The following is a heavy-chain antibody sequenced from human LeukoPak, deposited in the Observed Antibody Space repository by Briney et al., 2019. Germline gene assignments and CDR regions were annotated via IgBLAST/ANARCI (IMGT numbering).Heavy chain of an antibody. CDR3: ARAGAYCSATSCACGS. CDR2: VHYSGST. Sequence: SETLSLTCIVSGGSITSYYWSWIRQPPGKGLEWIGYVHYSGSTDYNPSLRSRVTISLDTSKNQFSLKLNSVTAADTAIYYCARAGAYCSATSCACGSWGQGTLATVSS. V-gene: IGHV4-59*01. J-gene: IGHJ5*02. D-gene: IGHD2-2*01. CDR1: GGSITSYY.